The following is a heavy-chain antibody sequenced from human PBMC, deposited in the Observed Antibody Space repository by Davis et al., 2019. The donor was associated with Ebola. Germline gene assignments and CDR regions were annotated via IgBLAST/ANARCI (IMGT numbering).Heavy chain of an antibody. V-gene: IGHV4-30-2*01. CDR1: GGSISSGGYS. D-gene: IGHD1-7*01. J-gene: IGHJ5*02. CDR2: IYHSGST. Sequence: PSETLSLTCAVSGGSISSGGYSWSWIRQPPGKGLEWIGYIYHSGSTYYNPSLKSRVTISVDRSKNQFSLKLSSVTAADTAVYYCAGSGSLWQVGTMGFDPWGQGTLVTVSS. CDR3: AGSGSLWQVGTMGFDP.